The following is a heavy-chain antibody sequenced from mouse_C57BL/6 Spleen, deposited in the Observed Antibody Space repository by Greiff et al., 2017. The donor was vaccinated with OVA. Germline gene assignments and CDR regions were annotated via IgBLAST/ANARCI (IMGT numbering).Heavy chain of an antibody. V-gene: IGHV2-4*01. CDR3: ASDYFSYAMDY. CDR1: GFSLTSYG. Sequence: QVQLKESGPGLVQPSQSLSITCTVSGFSLTSYGVHWVRQPPGKGLEWLGVIWSGGSTDYNAAFISRLSISKDNSKSQVFFKMNSLQADDTAIYYCASDYFSYAMDYWGQGTSVTVSS. J-gene: IGHJ4*01. CDR2: IWSGGST. D-gene: IGHD1-1*01.